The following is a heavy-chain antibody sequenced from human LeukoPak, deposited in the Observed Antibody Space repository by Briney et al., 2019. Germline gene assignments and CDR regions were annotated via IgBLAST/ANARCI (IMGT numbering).Heavy chain of an antibody. J-gene: IGHJ4*02. V-gene: IGHV4-38-2*01. Sequence: SETLSLTCAVSGYSISSGYYWGWIRQPPGKGLGWIGSIYHSGSTYYNPSLKSRVTISVDTSKNQFSLKLSSVTAADTAVCYCARRPSYDFWSGYLTYYFDYWGQGTLVTVSS. CDR3: ARRPSYDFWSGYLTYYFDY. CDR1: GYSISSGYY. D-gene: IGHD3-3*01. CDR2: IYHSGST.